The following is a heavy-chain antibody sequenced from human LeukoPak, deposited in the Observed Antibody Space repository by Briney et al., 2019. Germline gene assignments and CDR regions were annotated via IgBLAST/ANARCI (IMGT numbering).Heavy chain of an antibody. CDR1: GYTFTGYY. J-gene: IGHJ4*02. Sequence: ASVKVSCKASGYTFTGYYMHWVRQAPGQGLEWMGWINPNSGATNYAQKFQGRVTMTRDTSISTAYMELSSLRSEDTAVYYCARERDYYDSSGYYFDYWGQGTLVTVSS. CDR2: INPNSGAT. CDR3: ARERDYYDSSGYYFDY. V-gene: IGHV1-2*02. D-gene: IGHD3-22*01.